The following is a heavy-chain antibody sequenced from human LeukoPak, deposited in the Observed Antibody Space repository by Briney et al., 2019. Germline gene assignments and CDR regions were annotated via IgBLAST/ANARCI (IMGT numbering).Heavy chain of an antibody. CDR1: GGTFSSYA. CDR2: IIPILGIA. V-gene: IGHV1-69*04. J-gene: IGHJ4*02. D-gene: IGHD3-10*01. CDR3: ASVMVRGVMSH. Sequence: SVKVSCKASGGTFSSYAISWVRQAPGQGLEWMGRIIPILGIANYAQKFQGRVTMTRNTSISTAYMELSSLRSEDTAVYYCASVMVRGVMSHWGQGTLVTVSS.